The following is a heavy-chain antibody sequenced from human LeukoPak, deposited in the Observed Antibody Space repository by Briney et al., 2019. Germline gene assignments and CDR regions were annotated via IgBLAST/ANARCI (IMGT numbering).Heavy chain of an antibody. CDR1: GDSVSSRNYL. V-gene: IGHV4-61*01. CDR2: IYYSGST. Sequence: SETLSLTCTVSGDSVSSRNYLWGWIRQPPGKGLEWIGYIYYSGSTNYNPSLKSRVTISVDTSKNQFSLKLSSVTAADTAVYYCARWTYSSGFSGMDVWGQGTTVTVSS. CDR3: ARWTYSSGFSGMDV. D-gene: IGHD6-19*01. J-gene: IGHJ6*02.